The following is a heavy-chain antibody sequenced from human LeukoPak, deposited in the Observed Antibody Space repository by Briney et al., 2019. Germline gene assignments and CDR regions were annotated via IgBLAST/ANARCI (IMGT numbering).Heavy chain of an antibody. J-gene: IGHJ6*03. CDR3: ARDTTGYQLLYYYYYYMDV. CDR1: GYTFTGYY. Sequence: ASVKVSCKASGYTFTGYYMHWVRQAPGQGLEWMGWINPNSGGTNYAQKFQGRVTMTRDTSISTAYMELSRLRSDATAVYYCARDTTGYQLLYYYYYYMDVWGKGTTVTVSS. D-gene: IGHD2-2*01. CDR2: INPNSGGT. V-gene: IGHV1-2*02.